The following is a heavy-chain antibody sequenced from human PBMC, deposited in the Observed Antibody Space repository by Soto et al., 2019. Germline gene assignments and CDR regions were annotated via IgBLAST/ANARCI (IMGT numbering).Heavy chain of an antibody. J-gene: IGHJ5*02. CDR1: GGSVSSGSYY. Sequence: QVQLQESGPGLVKPSETLSLTCTVSGGSVSSGSYYWSWIRQPPGKGLEWIGYIYYSGSTNYNPSRKSRVTISVDTSKNQFSLKLSSVTAADTAVYYCARGTNWFDPWGQGTLVTVSS. CDR3: ARGTNWFDP. CDR2: IYYSGST. V-gene: IGHV4-61*01.